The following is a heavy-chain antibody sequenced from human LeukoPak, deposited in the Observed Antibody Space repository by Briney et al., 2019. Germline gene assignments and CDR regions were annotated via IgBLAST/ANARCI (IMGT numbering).Heavy chain of an antibody. CDR1: GGSISSSTYY. CDR2: VYYSGST. J-gene: IGHJ4*02. CDR3: ARQPGGYSGPFDY. Sequence: SETLSLTCSVSGGSISSSTYYWGWIRQPPGKGLEWVASVYYSGSTYYNPSLESRVTMSVDTSKNQFSLKLSSVTAADTAVYYCARQPGGYSGPFDYWGQGTLVTVSS. V-gene: IGHV4-39*01. D-gene: IGHD5-12*01.